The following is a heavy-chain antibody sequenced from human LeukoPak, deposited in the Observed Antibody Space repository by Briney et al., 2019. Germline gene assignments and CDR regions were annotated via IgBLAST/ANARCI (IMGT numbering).Heavy chain of an antibody. Sequence: GASVKVSCKSSGYTFTNYAMNWVRQAPGQGLEWMGWINTNTGIPTYAQDFTGRFVFSLDTSVSTAYLQIDSLKAEDTAVYYCARGGDYGDLAEEHWGQGTLVTVSS. CDR2: INTNTGIP. V-gene: IGHV7-4-1*01. J-gene: IGHJ4*02. CDR1: GYTFTNYA. CDR3: ARGGDYGDLAEEH. D-gene: IGHD4-17*01.